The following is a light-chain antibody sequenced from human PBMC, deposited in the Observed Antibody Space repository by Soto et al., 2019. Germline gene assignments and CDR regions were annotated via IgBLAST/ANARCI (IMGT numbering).Light chain of an antibody. CDR1: QSVSIN. CDR3: QQYHNWPRT. CDR2: GAS. J-gene: IGKJ1*01. V-gene: IGKV3-15*01. Sequence: EIVMTQSPATLSVSPGERATLSCRASQSVSINLAWYQQKPGQAPRLLIYGASTRATGFPARFSGSGSGTDFTLTISSLQSEDFALYYCQQYHNWPRTFGQGTKVDIK.